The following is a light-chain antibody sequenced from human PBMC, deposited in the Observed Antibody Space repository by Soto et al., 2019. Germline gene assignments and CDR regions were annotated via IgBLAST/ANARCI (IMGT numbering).Light chain of an antibody. Sequence: EIVLTQSPGTLSLSPGESATLSCRASQSVISSYLAWYQQKPGQPPRLLIYGASSRAAGFPDRFSGSGSGTAFTLAISRLEPEDFAVYYCQHCGASPPYTFGQGTKLEI. V-gene: IGKV3-20*01. CDR1: QSVISSY. J-gene: IGKJ2*01. CDR2: GAS. CDR3: QHCGASPPYT.